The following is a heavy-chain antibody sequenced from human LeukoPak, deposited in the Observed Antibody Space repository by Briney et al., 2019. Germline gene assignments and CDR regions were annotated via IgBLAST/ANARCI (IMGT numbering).Heavy chain of an antibody. CDR2: ISWNSGSI. J-gene: IGHJ6*03. CDR3: AKSSFSRYYGSGYYYYTDV. CDR1: GFTFDDYA. V-gene: IGHV3-9*03. Sequence: GGSLRLSCEASGFTFDDYAMHWVRQAPGQGLERVSGISWNSGSIGYADPVKGRFTISRDNAKNYLYPQMNSLRAEDMAFYYCAKSSFSRYYGSGYYYYTDVWRKGPTVTVSS. D-gene: IGHD3-10*01.